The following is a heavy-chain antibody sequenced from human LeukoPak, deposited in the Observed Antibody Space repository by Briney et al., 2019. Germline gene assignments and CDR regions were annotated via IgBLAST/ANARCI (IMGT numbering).Heavy chain of an antibody. CDR2: ISGSGSSI. CDR3: ANRGGIAARSPPSY. V-gene: IGHV3-23*01. CDR1: GFIFRSYA. Sequence: LPGGSLRLSCAASGFIFRSYAMSWVRQAPGMGLESVSAISGSGSSIYYADSVKGRFTISRDNSKNTLYLQMNSLRAEDTAVYYCANRGGIAARSPPSYWGQGTLVTVSS. J-gene: IGHJ4*02. D-gene: IGHD6-6*01.